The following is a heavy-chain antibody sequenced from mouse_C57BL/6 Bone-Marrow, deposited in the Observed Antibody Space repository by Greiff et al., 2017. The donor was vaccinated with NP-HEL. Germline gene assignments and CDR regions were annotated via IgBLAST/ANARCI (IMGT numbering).Heavy chain of an antibody. CDR3: ARWGICGYDVERYAMDY. CDR1: GYAFTNSL. V-gene: IGHV1-54*01. D-gene: IGHD2-2*01. CDR2: INPGSGGP. Sequence: QVQLQQSGAELVRPGTSVKVSCKASGYAFTNSLIEWVKQRPGQGLEWIGVINPGSGGPNYNEKFKGKATLTADKSSSTACMQLRSLTSEDSAVYVCARWGICGYDVERYAMDYWGQGNSVTVSA. J-gene: IGHJ4*01.